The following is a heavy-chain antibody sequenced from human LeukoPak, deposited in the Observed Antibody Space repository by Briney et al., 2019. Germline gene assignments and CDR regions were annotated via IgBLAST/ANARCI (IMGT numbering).Heavy chain of an antibody. D-gene: IGHD3-10*01. CDR3: AKASSIWFGELYFDY. CDR1: GFTFGDYA. CDR2: ISGSGGST. Sequence: GRSLRLSCTASGFTFGDYAMSWVRQAPGKGLEWVSAISGSGGSTYYADSVKGRFTISRDNSKNTLYLQMNSLRAEDTAVYYCAKASSIWFGELYFDYWGQGTLVTVSS. V-gene: IGHV3-23*01. J-gene: IGHJ4*02.